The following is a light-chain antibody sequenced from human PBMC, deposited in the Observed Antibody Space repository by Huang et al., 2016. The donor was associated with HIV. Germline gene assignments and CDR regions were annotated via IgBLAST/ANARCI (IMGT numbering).Light chain of an antibody. CDR2: AAS. J-gene: IGKJ1*01. CDR1: QDIKNY. V-gene: IGKV1-27*01. CDR3: QRYDSVPRT. Sequence: DIQMTQYPSSLSASVGDRVTITCRASQDIKNYLAWYQQKAGQVPKLLIYAASSLQSGVPSRFSGRGSGTDLTLSIISLQPEDVAIYYCQRYDSVPRTFGQGTKVDIK.